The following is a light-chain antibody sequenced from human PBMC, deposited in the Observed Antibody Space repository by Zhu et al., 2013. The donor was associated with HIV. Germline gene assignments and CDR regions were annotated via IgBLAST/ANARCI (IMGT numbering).Light chain of an antibody. J-gene: IGKJ5*01. Sequence: EIVLTQSPGTLSLSPGETVSLSCRASQSVSINLAWYQHKPGQAPRLLIYGASTRATGVPARFSGSGSGTQFTLTIDSLQSEDFAVYFCLQYNNWPPITFGQGTRLEI. CDR1: QSVSIN. V-gene: IGKV3-15*01. CDR2: GAS. CDR3: LQYNNWPPIT.